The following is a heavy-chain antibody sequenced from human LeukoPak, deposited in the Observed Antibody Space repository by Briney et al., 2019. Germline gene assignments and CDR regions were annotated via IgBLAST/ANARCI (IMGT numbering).Heavy chain of an antibody. D-gene: IGHD1-26*01. CDR2: ISSSSSYI. J-gene: IGHJ4*02. CDR1: GFTFSSYS. CDR3: ARDPTRVGATRWGGVDY. Sequence: GGSLRLSCAASGFTFSSYSMNWVRQAPGKGLEWVSSISSSSSYIYYADSVKGRFTISRDNAKNSLYLQMNSLRAEDTAVYYCARDPTRVGATRWGGVDYWGQGTLVTVSS. V-gene: IGHV3-21*01.